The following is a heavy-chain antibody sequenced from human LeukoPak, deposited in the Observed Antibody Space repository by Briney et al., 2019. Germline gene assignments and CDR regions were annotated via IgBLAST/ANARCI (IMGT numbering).Heavy chain of an antibody. CDR3: ARGCSGGSCNGMDV. CDR2: MNPSGGNT. CDR1: GYTFTSYD. J-gene: IGHJ6*02. D-gene: IGHD2-15*01. Sequence: ASVGVSCKASGYTFTSYDINWVRQATGLGLEWMGWMNPSGGNTGYAQKFLGRVTMTRDTSIRTAYMELSNLRSEDTAVYYCARGCSGGSCNGMDVWGQGTTVTVSS. V-gene: IGHV1-8*01.